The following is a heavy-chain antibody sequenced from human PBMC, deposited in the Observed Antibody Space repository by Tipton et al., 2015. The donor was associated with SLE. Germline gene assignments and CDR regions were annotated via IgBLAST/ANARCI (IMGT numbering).Heavy chain of an antibody. D-gene: IGHD6-13*01. CDR2: ISGSGGST. CDR1: GFTFDDYG. Sequence: SLRLSCAASGFTFDDYGMSWVRQAPGKGLEWVSGISGSGGSTYYADSVKGRFTISRDNSKNTLYLQMNSLRAEDTAVYYCAKAQPFDYWGQGTLVTVSS. V-gene: IGHV3-23*01. CDR3: AKAQPFDY. J-gene: IGHJ4*02.